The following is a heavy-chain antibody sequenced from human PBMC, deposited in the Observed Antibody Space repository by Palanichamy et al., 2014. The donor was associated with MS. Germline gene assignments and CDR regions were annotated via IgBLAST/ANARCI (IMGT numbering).Heavy chain of an antibody. Sequence: ESGPGLVKPSETLSLTCTVSGGSLNSYYWSWIRQPPGKGLEWIGYIYFSGSTNYNPSLKSRVTISVDTSKNQFSLRLSSVTAADTAVYYCAREGYSYAVDYWGQGTLVTVSS. J-gene: IGHJ4*02. V-gene: IGHV4-59*01. CDR3: AREGYSYAVDY. CDR2: IYFSGST. D-gene: IGHD5-18*01. CDR1: GGSLNSYY.